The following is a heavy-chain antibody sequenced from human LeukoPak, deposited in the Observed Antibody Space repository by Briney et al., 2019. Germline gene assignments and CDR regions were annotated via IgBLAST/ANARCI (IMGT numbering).Heavy chain of an antibody. J-gene: IGHJ4*02. CDR2: ISGRTGGT. Sequence: GGSLRLSCAASGFTFNTNAMSWVRQAPGKGLEWVSAISGRTGGTYYADSVKGRFTISRDNAKSSLYLQMNSRTDEDTAVYYCARGWREFYFEYWGQGNLVTVSS. CDR3: ARGWREFYFEY. D-gene: IGHD3-3*01. CDR1: GFTFNTNA. V-gene: IGHV3-23*01.